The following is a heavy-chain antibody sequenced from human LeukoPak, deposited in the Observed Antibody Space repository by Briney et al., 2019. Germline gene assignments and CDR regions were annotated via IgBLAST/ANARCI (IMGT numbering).Heavy chain of an antibody. CDR2: INPNSGNT. D-gene: IGHD6-25*01. CDR3: ARGMKRMRGNWFDP. Sequence: SVTVSCQASGYTFTRYVINVVGPATGQELEGMGWINPNSGNTGYAQKFQGRVTMTRNTSISTAYMELSSLRSEDTAVYYCARGMKRMRGNWFDPWGQGTLVTVSS. V-gene: IGHV1-8*01. CDR1: GYTFTRYV. J-gene: IGHJ5*02.